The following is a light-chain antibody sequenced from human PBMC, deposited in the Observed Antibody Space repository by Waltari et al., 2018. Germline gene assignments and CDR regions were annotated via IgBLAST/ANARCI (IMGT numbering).Light chain of an antibody. CDR3: QAYDRSLSASV. J-gene: IGLJ2*01. V-gene: IGLV1-40*01. CDR2: GST. CDR1: SSNIGTYD. Sequence: QSVLAQPPSVSGAPGQRVTISCTGSSSNIGTYDVHWYQQLPGTAPKLLIYGSTNRPSGVPDRFSGSKSGTSASLAIAGLQAEDEADYYCQAYDRSLSASVFGGGTKLTVL.